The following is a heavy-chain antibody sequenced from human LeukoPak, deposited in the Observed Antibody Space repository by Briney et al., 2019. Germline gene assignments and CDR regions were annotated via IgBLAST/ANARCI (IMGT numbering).Heavy chain of an antibody. V-gene: IGHV3-30-3*02. Sequence: PGRSLRLSCAASGFTFSSYAMHWVRQAPGKGLEWVAVISYDGSNKYYADSVKGRFTISRDNSKNTLYLQMNSLRAEDTAVYYCAKSLGSSGFTAESFDYWGQGTLVTVSS. J-gene: IGHJ4*02. D-gene: IGHD3-22*01. CDR3: AKSLGSSGFTAESFDY. CDR1: GFTFSSYA. CDR2: ISYDGSNK.